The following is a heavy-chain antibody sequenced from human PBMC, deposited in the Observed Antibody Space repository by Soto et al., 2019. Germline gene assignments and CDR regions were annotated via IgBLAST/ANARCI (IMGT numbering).Heavy chain of an antibody. V-gene: IGHV3-15*01. Sequence: GGSLRLSCAASGFIFSNAWMSWVRQAPGKGLEWVGRITRKTDSGATDYAATGKGRFTITREKSNNTLYLQVNSLKSEDKALYYCATGDGSHYCYYGIDVWGQGTPVTVSS. D-gene: IGHD2-15*01. CDR1: GFIFSNAW. CDR3: ATGDGSHYCYYGIDV. CDR2: ITRKTDSGAT. J-gene: IGHJ6*02.